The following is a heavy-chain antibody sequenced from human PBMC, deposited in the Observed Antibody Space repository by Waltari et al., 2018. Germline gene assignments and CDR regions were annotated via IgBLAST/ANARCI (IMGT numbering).Heavy chain of an antibody. D-gene: IGHD3-10*01. CDR3: AGYYFGAGGKGY. J-gene: IGHJ4*02. CDR1: GGSMTNIH. V-gene: IGHV4-59*01. CDR2: INYNGSP. Sequence: QVFLQESGPGLVKPSETLSLTCTVSGGSMTNIHWSWIRQPPGKGLEWIGYINYNGSPKNNPSLKSRLTMSVDTSKNQFSLELTSVTAADTAVYFCAGYYFGAGGKGYWGQGTLVTVSS.